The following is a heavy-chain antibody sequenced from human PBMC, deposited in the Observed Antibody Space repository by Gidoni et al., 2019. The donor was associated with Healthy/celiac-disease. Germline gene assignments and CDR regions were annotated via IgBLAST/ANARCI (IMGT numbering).Heavy chain of an antibody. V-gene: IGHV3-11*01. CDR3: ARDYYDYIWGSYRLPLDY. CDR1: VFTFSDYY. D-gene: IGHD3-16*02. Sequence: QVQLLESGGGLVKPGGSLRLSCAASVFTFSDYYMSWIRQAPGKGLEWVSYISSSGSTIYYADSVKGRFTISRDNAKNSLYLQMNSLRAEDTAVYYCARDYYDYIWGSYRLPLDYWGQGTLVTVSS. J-gene: IGHJ4*02. CDR2: ISSSGSTI.